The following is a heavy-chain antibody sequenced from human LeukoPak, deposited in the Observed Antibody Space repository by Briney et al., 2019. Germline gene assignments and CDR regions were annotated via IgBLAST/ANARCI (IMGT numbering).Heavy chain of an antibody. J-gene: IGHJ6*02. Sequence: PGGSLRLSCAASGFTFDDYGMSWVRQAPGKGLEWVSGINWNGGSTGYADSVKGRFTISRDNAKNSLYLRMNSLRAEDTALYHCARGYYGSGSSHYYYCYGMDVWGQGTTVTVSS. D-gene: IGHD3-10*01. CDR3: ARGYYGSGSSHYYYCYGMDV. CDR1: GFTFDDYG. CDR2: INWNGGST. V-gene: IGHV3-20*01.